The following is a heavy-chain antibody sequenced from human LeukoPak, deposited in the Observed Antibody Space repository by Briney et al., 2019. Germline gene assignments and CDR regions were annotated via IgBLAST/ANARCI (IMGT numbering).Heavy chain of an antibody. V-gene: IGHV4-30-4*01. CDR2: IYYSGST. CDR1: GGSISSGDYY. Sequence: SQTLSLTCTVSGGSISSGDYYWSWIRQPPGKGLEWIGYIYYSGSTYYNPSLKSRVTISVDKSKNQFSLKLSSVTAADTAVYYCARGIAAAEPFDYWGQGTLVTVSS. CDR3: ARGIAAAEPFDY. D-gene: IGHD6-13*01. J-gene: IGHJ4*02.